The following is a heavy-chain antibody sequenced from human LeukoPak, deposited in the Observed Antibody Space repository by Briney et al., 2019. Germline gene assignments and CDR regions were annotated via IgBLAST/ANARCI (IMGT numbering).Heavy chain of an antibody. Sequence: GASLRLSCAASGFTFSSYSMNWVRQAPGKGLEWVSYISSSSSTIYYADSVKGRFTISRDNAKNSLYLQMNSLRAEDTAVYYCAREVGGSGWYYFDYWGQGTLVTVSS. CDR1: GFTFSSYS. D-gene: IGHD6-19*01. CDR2: ISSSSSTI. CDR3: AREVGGSGWYYFDY. J-gene: IGHJ4*02. V-gene: IGHV3-48*01.